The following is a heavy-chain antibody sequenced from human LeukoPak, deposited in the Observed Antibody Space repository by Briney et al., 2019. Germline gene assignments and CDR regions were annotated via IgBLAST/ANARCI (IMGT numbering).Heavy chain of an antibody. V-gene: IGHV1-2*06. CDR3: ASDIVVVVAATRDY. D-gene: IGHD2-15*01. CDR2: INPNSGGT. CDR1: GYTFTGYY. J-gene: IGHJ4*02. Sequence: ASVKVSCKASGYTFTGYYMQWVRQAPGQGLEWMGRINPNSGGTNYAQKFQGRVTMTRDTSISTAYMELSRLRSDDTAVYYCASDIVVVVAATRDYWGQGTLVTVSS.